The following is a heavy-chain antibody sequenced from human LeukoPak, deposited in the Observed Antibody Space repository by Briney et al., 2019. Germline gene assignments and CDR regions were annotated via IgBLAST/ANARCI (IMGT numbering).Heavy chain of an antibody. CDR1: GGSFSGYY. V-gene: IGHV4-34*01. CDR2: INHSGST. D-gene: IGHD6-13*01. Sequence: KSSETLSLTCAVYGGSFSGYYWSWIRQPPGKGLEWIGEINHSGSTNYNPSLKSRVTISVDTFKNQFSLKLSSVTAADTAVYYCGVKKGSSWYETPYYYYYMDVWGKGTTVTVSS. J-gene: IGHJ6*03. CDR3: GVKKGSSWYETPYYYYYMDV.